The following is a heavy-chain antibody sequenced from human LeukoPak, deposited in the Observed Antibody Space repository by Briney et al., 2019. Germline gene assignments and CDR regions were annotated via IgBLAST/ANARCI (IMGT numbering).Heavy chain of an antibody. CDR1: GLNFRIYV. J-gene: IGHJ6*02. Sequence: PGGSLRLSCAASGLNFRIYVMSWVRQAPGKGLEWVSSIDSSSSYIYYADSVKGRFTISRDNAKNSLYLQMNSLRAEDTAVYYCARADQVVVTTIPYYYYGMDVWGQGTTVTVSS. CDR2: IDSSSSYI. D-gene: IGHD2-21*02. CDR3: ARADQVVVTTIPYYYYGMDV. V-gene: IGHV3-21*01.